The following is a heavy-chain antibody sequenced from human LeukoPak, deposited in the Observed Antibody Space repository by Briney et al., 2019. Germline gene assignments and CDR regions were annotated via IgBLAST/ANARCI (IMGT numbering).Heavy chain of an antibody. D-gene: IGHD5-18*01. CDR2: INSDGRST. V-gene: IGHV3-74*01. CDR3: ARDRGYSPDH. J-gene: IGHJ4*02. CDR1: GFTLSVFW. Sequence: PGGSLRLSCAASGFTLSVFWMHWVRQAPGKGLVWVSHINSDGRSTSYADSVKGRFTISRDNAKNTLYLQMNSLRAEDTGVYYCARDRGYSPDHWGQGTLATVSS.